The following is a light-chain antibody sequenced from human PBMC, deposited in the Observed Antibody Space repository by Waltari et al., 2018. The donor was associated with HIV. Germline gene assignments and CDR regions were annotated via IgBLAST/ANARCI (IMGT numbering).Light chain of an antibody. Sequence: DIVMTQSPASMAASLGEGAIIHCSSTQSVIYSYNNKNYLAWYQQKPGQPPKLLLYWASTRESAVPDRFSGSGSGTDFTLTISSLQAEDVAVYYCQQYYSTPLTFGGGTKVEIK. CDR2: WAS. J-gene: IGKJ4*01. CDR1: QSVIYSYNNKNY. CDR3: QQYYSTPLT. V-gene: IGKV4-1*01.